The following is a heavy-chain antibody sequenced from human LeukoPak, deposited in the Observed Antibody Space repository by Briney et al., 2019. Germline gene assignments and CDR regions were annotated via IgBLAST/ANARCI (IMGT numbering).Heavy chain of an antibody. CDR1: GYTFTNYY. CDR3: ARSVLIAARGWFDP. CDR2: INPNRGGT. V-gene: IGHV1-2*02. Sequence: ASVKVSCKASGYTFTNYYIHWVRQAPGQGLEWMGGINPNRGGTDYAQKFQGRVTMTRDTSITTAYMELNRLSPDDTAVYYCARSVLIAARGWFDPWGQGTLVTVSS. J-gene: IGHJ5*02. D-gene: IGHD6-6*01.